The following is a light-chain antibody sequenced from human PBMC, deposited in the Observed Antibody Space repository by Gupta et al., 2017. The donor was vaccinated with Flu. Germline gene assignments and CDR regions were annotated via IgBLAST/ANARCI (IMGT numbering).Light chain of an antibody. V-gene: IGKV3-15*01. J-gene: IGKJ2*04. CDR2: GAS. CDR1: QSVSSN. CDR3: QQYNNWPPRGS. Sequence: EIVMTQSPATLSVSPGERATLSCRARQSVSSNLAWFQQKPGQAPRRLIYGASTRATGSPARCSGSGAGTEFTLTISSRQSEDFAVYYCQQYNNWPPRGSFGQGAKLEIK.